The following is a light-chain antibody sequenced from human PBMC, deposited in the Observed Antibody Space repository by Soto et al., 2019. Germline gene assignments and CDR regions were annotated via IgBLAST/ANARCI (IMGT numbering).Light chain of an antibody. Sequence: QSVLTQPPSASGTPGQRVTISCSGGSSNIGSNSVYWYQQLPGTAPKLLIYRNNQRPSGVPDRFSGSKSGTSASLAISGLRSEDEADYYCAAWDDSLSGLFGGGTKVTVL. CDR3: AAWDDSLSGL. CDR1: SSNIGSNS. V-gene: IGLV1-47*01. CDR2: RNN. J-gene: IGLJ2*01.